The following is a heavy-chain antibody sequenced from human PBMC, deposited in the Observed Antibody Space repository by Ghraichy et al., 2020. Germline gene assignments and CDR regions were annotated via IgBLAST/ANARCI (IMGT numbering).Heavy chain of an antibody. Sequence: GGSLRLSCAASGFTFSSYAMSWVRQAPGKGLEWVSAISGSGGSTYYADSVKGRFTISRDNSKNTLYLQMNSLRAEDTAVYYCAKVSRMIVVVSYFDYWGQGTLVTVSS. J-gene: IGHJ4*02. D-gene: IGHD3-22*01. CDR1: GFTFSSYA. CDR2: ISGSGGST. CDR3: AKVSRMIVVVSYFDY. V-gene: IGHV3-23*01.